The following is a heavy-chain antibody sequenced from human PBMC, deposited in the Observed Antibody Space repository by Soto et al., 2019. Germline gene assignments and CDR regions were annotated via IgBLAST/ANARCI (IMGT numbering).Heavy chain of an antibody. V-gene: IGHV4-34*01. CDR2: INHSGST. Sequence: SEPLSLTCAVYCGSFSGYYWSWIRQPAGKGLEWMGEINHSGSTNYNPSLKSRVTISVDTYENQFSLKLSSVTAADTAVYYCARGGQVNDFWSGYYTYWFDPWGQRTLVTVS. J-gene: IGHJ5*02. CDR3: ARGGQVNDFWSGYYTYWFDP. CDR1: CGSFSGYY. D-gene: IGHD3-3*01.